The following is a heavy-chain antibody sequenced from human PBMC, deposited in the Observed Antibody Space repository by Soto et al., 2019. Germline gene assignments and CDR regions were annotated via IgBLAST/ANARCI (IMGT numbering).Heavy chain of an antibody. Sequence: PGGSLRLSCAASGCTFSNAWMSWVRQAPGKGLEWVGRIKIKTDGGTTDYAAPVKGRFTISRDDSKNTLYLQMNSLKTEDTAVYYCTTDGPYYDILTGYYYFDYWGQGTLVTVSS. CDR3: TTDGPYYDILTGYYYFDY. CDR2: IKIKTDGGTT. D-gene: IGHD3-9*01. J-gene: IGHJ4*02. V-gene: IGHV3-15*01. CDR1: GCTFSNAW.